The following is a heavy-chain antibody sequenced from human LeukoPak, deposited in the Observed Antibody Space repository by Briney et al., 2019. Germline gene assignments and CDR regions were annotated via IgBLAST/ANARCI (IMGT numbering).Heavy chain of an antibody. J-gene: IGHJ6*02. CDR1: GYTFTGYF. CDR3: ERDRSSWFSLYYYYGMDV. Sequence: ASVKVSFKASGYTFTGYFMHWVRQAPGQGLEWMGWINPNSGGTNYAQKFQGRVTMTRDTSISTAYMELSRLRSDDTAVYYCERDRSSWFSLYYYYGMDVWGQGTTVTVSS. CDR2: INPNSGGT. V-gene: IGHV1-2*02. D-gene: IGHD6-13*01.